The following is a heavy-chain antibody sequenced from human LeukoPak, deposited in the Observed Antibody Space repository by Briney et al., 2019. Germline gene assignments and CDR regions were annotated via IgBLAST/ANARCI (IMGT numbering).Heavy chain of an antibody. CDR2: IIPILGIA. CDR1: GGTFSSYA. CDR3: AREAVVVVVAATPDAFDI. J-gene: IGHJ3*02. Sequence: ASVKVSCKASGGTFSSYAISWVRQAPGQGLEWMGRIIPILGIANYAQKFQGRVTITADKSTSTAYMELSSLRSEDTAVYYCAREAVVVVVAATPDAFDIWGQGTMVTVSS. D-gene: IGHD2-15*01. V-gene: IGHV1-69*04.